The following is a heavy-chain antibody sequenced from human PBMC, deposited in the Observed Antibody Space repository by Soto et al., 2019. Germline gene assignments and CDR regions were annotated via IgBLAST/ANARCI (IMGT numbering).Heavy chain of an antibody. CDR1: GGSISSSSYY. J-gene: IGHJ4*02. CDR3: TYYDFWSQGETFDY. V-gene: IGHV4-39*01. D-gene: IGHD3-3*01. Sequence: QLQLQESGPGLVKPSETLSLTCTVSGGSISSSSYYWGWIRQPPGKGLEWIGSIYYSGSTYYNPPLKSRVTISVDTSKNQFSLKLSSVTAADTAVYYCTYYDFWSQGETFDYWGQGTLVTVSS. CDR2: IYYSGST.